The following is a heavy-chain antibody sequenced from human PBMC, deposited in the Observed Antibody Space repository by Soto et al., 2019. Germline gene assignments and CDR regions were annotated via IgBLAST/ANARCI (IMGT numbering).Heavy chain of an antibody. Sequence: ASVKGSCKASGYTFTYYHIHWVRQAPGQGLEWMGIINPNGGDTTYAQKFQGRVTMTRDTSTSTVCMEVSSLRSEDTALYYCARVPYCYGLMLYFDFWSQGTRVTVSS. CDR1: GYTFTYYH. V-gene: IGHV1-46*01. CDR3: ARVPYCYGLMLYFDF. CDR2: INPNGGDT. D-gene: IGHD5-18*01. J-gene: IGHJ4*02.